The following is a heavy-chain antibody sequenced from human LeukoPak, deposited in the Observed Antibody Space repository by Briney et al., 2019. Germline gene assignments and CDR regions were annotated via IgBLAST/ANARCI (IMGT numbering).Heavy chain of an antibody. CDR1: GGTFSSYA. CDR3: AREEEDGDHPGY. V-gene: IGHV1-69*04. J-gene: IGHJ4*02. D-gene: IGHD4-17*01. CDR2: IIPILGIA. Sequence: GASVKVSCKASGGTFSSYAISWVRQAPGQGLEWMGRIIPILGIANYAQKFQGRVTITADKSTSTAYTELSSLRSEDTAVYYCAREEEDGDHPGYWGQGTLVTVSS.